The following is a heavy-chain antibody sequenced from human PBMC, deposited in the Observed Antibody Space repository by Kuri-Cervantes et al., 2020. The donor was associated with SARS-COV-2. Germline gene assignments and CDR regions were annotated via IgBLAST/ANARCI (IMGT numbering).Heavy chain of an antibody. J-gene: IGHJ6*03. V-gene: IGHV1-2*02. D-gene: IGHD3-3*01. CDR1: GYTFTGYY. CDR2: INPNSGGT. Sequence: ASVKVSCKASGYTFTGYYMHWVRQAPGQGLEWMGWINPNSGGTNYAQKFQGRVTMTRDTSISTAYMELSRLRSDDTAVYYCARVGYDFWSGRPHYYMDVWGKGTTVTVSS. CDR3: ARVGYDFWSGRPHYYMDV.